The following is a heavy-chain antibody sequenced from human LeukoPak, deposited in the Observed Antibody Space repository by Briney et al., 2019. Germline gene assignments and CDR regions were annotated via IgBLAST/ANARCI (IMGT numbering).Heavy chain of an antibody. D-gene: IGHD6-19*01. V-gene: IGHV4-59*01. CDR1: GDSISLYY. J-gene: IGHJ6*02. CDR3: ARESLAWGSGWAYYYYYGMDV. Sequence: SETLSLTCTVSGDSISLYYWSWIRQPPGKGLEWIGYIYYSGSTNYNPSLKSRVTISVDTSKNQFSLKLSSVTAADTAVYYCARESLAWGSGWAYYYYYGMDVWGQGTTVTVSS. CDR2: IYYSGST.